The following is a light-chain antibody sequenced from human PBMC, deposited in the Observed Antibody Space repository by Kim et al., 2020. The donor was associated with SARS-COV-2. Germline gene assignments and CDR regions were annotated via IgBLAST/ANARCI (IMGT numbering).Light chain of an antibody. J-gene: IGKJ1*01. V-gene: IGKV1-27*01. CDR1: QGINTY. Sequence: ASVGDRVTITCRASQGINTYLAWYQQKPGKVPKLLIYGASALHSGVPSRFSGSGSGTDFTLAISSLQPEDVATYYCQKYNSAPWTFGQGTKVDIK. CDR3: QKYNSAPWT. CDR2: GAS.